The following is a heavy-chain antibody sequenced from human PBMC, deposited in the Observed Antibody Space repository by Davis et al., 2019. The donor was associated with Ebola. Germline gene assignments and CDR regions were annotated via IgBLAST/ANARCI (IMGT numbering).Heavy chain of an antibody. CDR3: ASQLAGGKPGIVGAIVDY. CDR2: IYYSGST. D-gene: IGHD1-26*01. J-gene: IGHJ4*02. CDR1: GGSISSSSYY. V-gene: IGHV4-39*01. Sequence: PSETLSLTCTVSGGSISSSSYYWGWLRQPPGQGLEWIGSIYYSGSTYYNPSLKSRVTISVDTSKNQFSLKLSSVTAADTAVYYCASQLAGGKPGIVGAIVDYWGQGTLVTVSS.